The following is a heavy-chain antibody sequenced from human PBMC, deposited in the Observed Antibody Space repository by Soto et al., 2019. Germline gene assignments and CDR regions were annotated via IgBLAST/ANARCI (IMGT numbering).Heavy chain of an antibody. CDR2: ISAYNGNT. V-gene: IGHV1-18*01. D-gene: IGHD6-19*01. J-gene: IGHJ3*02. Sequence: SYGMVGVRQVKEQGLEWMGWISAYNGNTNYAQKLQGRVTMTTDTSTSTAYMELRSLRSDDTAVYYCARGGPFNSSGWGLAFDIWGQGTMVTVSS. CDR1: SYG. CDR3: ARGGPFNSSGWGLAFDI.